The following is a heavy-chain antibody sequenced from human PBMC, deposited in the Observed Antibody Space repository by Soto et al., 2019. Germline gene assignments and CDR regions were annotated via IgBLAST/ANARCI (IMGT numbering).Heavy chain of an antibody. CDR2: ISGSGGST. D-gene: IGHD6-13*01. V-gene: IGHV3-23*01. CDR3: ANKGGSSSWYYFDY. CDR1: GFTFSSYA. J-gene: IGHJ4*02. Sequence: DVQLLESGGGLVQPGGSLRLSCAATGFTFSSYAMSWVRQAPGKGLEWDSAISGSGGSTYYADSVKGRFTISRDNSKNTLYLQMNSLRAEDTAVYYCANKGGSSSWYYFDYWGQGTLVTVSS.